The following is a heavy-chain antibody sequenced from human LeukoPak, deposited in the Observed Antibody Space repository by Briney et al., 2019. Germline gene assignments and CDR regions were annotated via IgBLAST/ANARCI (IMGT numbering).Heavy chain of an antibody. J-gene: IGHJ4*02. D-gene: IGHD5-12*01. V-gene: IGHV4-59*08. CDR3: ARMGGYSGYATH. CDR2: IYSSGSA. CDR1: GGSISPYY. Sequence: SETLSLTCRVSGGSISPYYWSRIRQPPGKGLEWIGYIYSSGSANYNPSLKSRVTISVDTSKNHFSLKLSSVTAADTAVYYCARMGGYSGYATHWGQGTLVTVSS.